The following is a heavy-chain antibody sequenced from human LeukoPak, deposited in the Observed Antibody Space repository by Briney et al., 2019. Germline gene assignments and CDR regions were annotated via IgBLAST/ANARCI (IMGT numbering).Heavy chain of an antibody. J-gene: IGHJ3*02. Sequence: GGSLRLSCAASGFTFDDYGMSWVRQAPGKGLEWVSGINWNGGSTGYADSVKGRFTISRDNAKNSLYLQMNSLRAEDTALYYCARHLGLWLGELLIPGAFDIWGQGTMVTVSS. CDR2: INWNGGST. CDR3: ARHLGLWLGELLIPGAFDI. D-gene: IGHD3-10*01. CDR1: GFTFDDYG. V-gene: IGHV3-20*04.